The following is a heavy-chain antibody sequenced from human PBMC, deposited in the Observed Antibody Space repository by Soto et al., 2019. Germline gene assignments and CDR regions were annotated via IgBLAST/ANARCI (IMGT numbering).Heavy chain of an antibody. CDR3: ARGTGVAKFPDY. D-gene: IGHD5-12*01. CDR1: GFPFSSYA. Sequence: EVQLVESGGGWVQPGGSLRLSCAASGFPFSSYAMNWVRQAPGKGREWVSYISRTSTIYYADSVQGRFTISRDNAKNSLDLQMISLRDEDTAVYYCARGTGVAKFPDYWGQGTLVTVSS. J-gene: IGHJ4*02. V-gene: IGHV3-48*02. CDR2: ISRTSTI.